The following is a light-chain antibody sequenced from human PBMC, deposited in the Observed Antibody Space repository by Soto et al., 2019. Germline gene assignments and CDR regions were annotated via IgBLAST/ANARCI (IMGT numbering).Light chain of an antibody. CDR2: GAS. V-gene: IGKV3-15*01. CDR3: QQNNSYPWT. CDR1: QSISYT. Sequence: EIEMTQSPSTLSASPGGRATISCRASQSISYTLAWYQHKPGQAPKLLIHGASTRATGFPARFSGSGSGTDFTLTIYSLQAEDFAAYYCQQNNSYPWTFGQGTTGDIK. J-gene: IGKJ1*01.